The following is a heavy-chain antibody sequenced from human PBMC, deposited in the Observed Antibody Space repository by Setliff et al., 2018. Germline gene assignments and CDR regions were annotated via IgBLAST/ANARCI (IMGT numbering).Heavy chain of an antibody. CDR2: IRYEGSNK. D-gene: IGHD4-17*01. V-gene: IGHV3-30*02. Sequence: GGSLRLSCTASGFIFSSYGMYWVRQAPGKGPEWVASIRYEGSNKQYADSVKGRFTISRDNSKNTLYLQMNNLRAEDTAVYYCAKDLASGDYVYYFDYWGQGTPVTVSS. CDR3: AKDLASGDYVYYFDY. CDR1: GFIFSSYG. J-gene: IGHJ4*02.